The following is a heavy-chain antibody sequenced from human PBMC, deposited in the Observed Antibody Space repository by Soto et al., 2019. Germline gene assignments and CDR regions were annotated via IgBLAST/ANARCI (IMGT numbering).Heavy chain of an antibody. CDR2: ISDSGGST. J-gene: IGHJ4*02. Sequence: EVQLLESGGGLVQPGGSLRLSCAASGFTFSSYAMSWVRQAPGKGLEWVSGISDSGGSTYYADSVKGRFTISRDNSKNPLLMQLNALRTEDTDLENGASGCGATCCGQVPLWGQATRVTVAS. V-gene: IGHV3-23*01. CDR1: GFTFSSYA. D-gene: IGHD2-15*01. CDR3: ASGCGATCCGQVPL.